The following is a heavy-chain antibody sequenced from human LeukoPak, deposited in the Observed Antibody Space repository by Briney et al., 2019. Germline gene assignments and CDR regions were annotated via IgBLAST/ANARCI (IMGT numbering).Heavy chain of an antibody. D-gene: IGHD6-13*01. Sequence: GGSLRLSCAASGFTFTSYAMNWVRQAPGKGLEWVSTISGSGSSTYYVDSVKGRFTISRDNSKNALYLQMNSLRAEDAAVYYCAKDSGWFRFDYWGQGTLVTVSS. CDR1: GFTFTSYA. CDR2: ISGSGSST. J-gene: IGHJ4*02. V-gene: IGHV3-23*01. CDR3: AKDSGWFRFDY.